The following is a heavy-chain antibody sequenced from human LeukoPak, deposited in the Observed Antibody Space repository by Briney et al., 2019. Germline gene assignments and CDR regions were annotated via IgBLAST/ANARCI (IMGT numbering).Heavy chain of an antibody. CDR3: ARDFKKLLCFGPYGMDV. J-gene: IGHJ6*04. CDR2: IIPIFGTA. Sequence: SVKVSCKASGYTFTGYYIHWVRQAPGQGLEWMGGIIPIFGTANYAQKFQGRVTITADESTSTAYMELSSLRSEDTAVYYCARDFKKLLCFGPYGMDVWGKGTTVPVSS. CDR1: GYTFTGYY. V-gene: IGHV1-69*13. D-gene: IGHD3-10*01.